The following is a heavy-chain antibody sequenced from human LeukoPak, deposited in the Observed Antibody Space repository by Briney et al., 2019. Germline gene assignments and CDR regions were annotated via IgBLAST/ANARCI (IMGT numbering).Heavy chain of an antibody. CDR3: ARGSYDSSGYLDY. CDR1: GFSFSNYG. J-gene: IGHJ4*02. Sequence: GRSLRLSCAASGFSFSNYGMHWVRQAPGKGLEWVAVISYDGSNKYYADSVKGRFTISRDNSKNTLYLQMNSLRAEDTAVYYCARGSYDSSGYLDYWGRGTLVTVSS. D-gene: IGHD3-22*01. V-gene: IGHV3-30*03. CDR2: ISYDGSNK.